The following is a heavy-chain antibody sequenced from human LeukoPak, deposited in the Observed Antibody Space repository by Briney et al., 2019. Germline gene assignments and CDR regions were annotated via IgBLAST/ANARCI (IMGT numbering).Heavy chain of an antibody. J-gene: IGHJ5*02. CDR2: ISSNGGST. D-gene: IGHD6-13*01. Sequence: GGSLRLSRAASGFTFSSYAMHWVRQAPGKGLEYVSAISSNGGSTYYANSVKGRFTISRDNSKNTLYLQMNSLRAEDTAVYYCAKGPIAVVDPHDWFDPWGQGTLVTVSS. V-gene: IGHV3-64*01. CDR1: GFTFSSYA. CDR3: AKGPIAVVDPHDWFDP.